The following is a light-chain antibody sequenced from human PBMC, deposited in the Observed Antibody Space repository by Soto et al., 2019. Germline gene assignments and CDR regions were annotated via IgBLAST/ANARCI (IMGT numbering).Light chain of an antibody. Sequence: DIQMTQSPSTLSASVGDRVTITCRASQSISSWLAWYQQKPGKPPNLLIYDASNLESGVPSRFSGSGSGTEFTLTISSLQPADFATYYCQQYKSYSWTFGQGTKVDIK. V-gene: IGKV1-5*01. CDR2: DAS. CDR1: QSISSW. J-gene: IGKJ1*01. CDR3: QQYKSYSWT.